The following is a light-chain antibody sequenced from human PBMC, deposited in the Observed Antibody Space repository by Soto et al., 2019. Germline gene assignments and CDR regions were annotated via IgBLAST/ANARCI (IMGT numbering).Light chain of an antibody. CDR3: AAWDDSLNGNWV. CDR2: YDD. Sequence: QSVLTQPPSVSAAPRQRVTISCSGSSSNIGNNAVNWYQQLPGKAPKLLIYYDDLLPSGVSGRFSGSKSGTSASLAISGLQSEDEADYYCAAWDDSLNGNWVFGGGTKLTVL. J-gene: IGLJ3*02. V-gene: IGLV1-36*01. CDR1: SSNIGNNA.